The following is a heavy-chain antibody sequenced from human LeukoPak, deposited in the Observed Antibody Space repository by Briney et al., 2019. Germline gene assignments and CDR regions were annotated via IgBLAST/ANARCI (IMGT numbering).Heavy chain of an antibody. Sequence: GGSLRLSCAASGFTFSSYAMSWVRQAPGKGLEWVSGVNGNGGSTSYADPVKGRFTISRDNSKNTLYLQMNSLRAEDTAVYYCARDLYSSSFDYWGQGTLVTVSS. D-gene: IGHD6-6*01. CDR3: ARDLYSSSFDY. CDR2: VNGNGGST. CDR1: GFTFSSYA. J-gene: IGHJ4*02. V-gene: IGHV3-23*01.